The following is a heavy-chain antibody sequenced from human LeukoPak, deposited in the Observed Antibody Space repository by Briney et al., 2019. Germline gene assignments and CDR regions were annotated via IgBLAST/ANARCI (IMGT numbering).Heavy chain of an antibody. Sequence: GGSLRLSCAASGFTFRDYYMTWMRQAPGKGLEWLSYISSSGDTIYYADSVKGRFTVSRDNAKNTLYLQMNSLRVEDTAVYYCAREGSTSFGFDPWGQGTLVTVSS. J-gene: IGHJ5*02. CDR1: GFTFRDYY. D-gene: IGHD6-13*01. V-gene: IGHV3-11*04. CDR2: ISSSGDTI. CDR3: AREGSTSFGFDP.